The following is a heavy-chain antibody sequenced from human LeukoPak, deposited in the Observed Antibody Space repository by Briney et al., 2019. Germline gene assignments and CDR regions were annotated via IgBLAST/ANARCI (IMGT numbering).Heavy chain of an antibody. Sequence: GASVKVSCKASGYTFTSYGISWVRQAPGQGLEWMGWISAYNGSTNYAQKLQGRVTMTTDTSTSTAYMELRSLRSDDTAVYYCARKVPDILTGYPIGFDYWGQGTLVTVSS. D-gene: IGHD3-9*01. J-gene: IGHJ4*02. CDR2: ISAYNGST. CDR3: ARKVPDILTGYPIGFDY. V-gene: IGHV1-18*01. CDR1: GYTFTSYG.